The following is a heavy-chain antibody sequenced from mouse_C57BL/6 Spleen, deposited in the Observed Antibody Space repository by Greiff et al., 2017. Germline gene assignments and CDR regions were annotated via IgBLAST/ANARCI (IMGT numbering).Heavy chain of an antibody. CDR1: GYTFTSYW. J-gene: IGHJ3*01. Sequence: QVQLQQPGTELVKPGASVKLSCKASGYTFTSYWMHWVKQRPGQGLEWIGNINPSNGGTNYNEKFKGKATLTVDKSSSTAYMQLSSLTSEDSAVYYCARRALYYNCDEGAWFAYWGQGTLVTVSA. CDR3: ARRALYYNCDEGAWFAY. V-gene: IGHV1-53*01. CDR2: INPSNGGT. D-gene: IGHD2-4*01.